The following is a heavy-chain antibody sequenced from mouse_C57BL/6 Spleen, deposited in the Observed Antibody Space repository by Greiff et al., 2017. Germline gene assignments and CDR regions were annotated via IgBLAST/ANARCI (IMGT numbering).Heavy chain of an antibody. D-gene: IGHD3-1*01. J-gene: IGHJ2*01. CDR2: ISDGGSYT. CDR3: ARDPASYYFDY. CDR1: GFTFSSYA. V-gene: IGHV5-4*01. Sequence: DVMLVESGGGLVKPGGSLKLSCAASGFTFSSYAMSWVRQTPEKRLEWVATISDGGSYTYYPDNVKGRFTISRDNAKNNLYLQMSHLKSEDTAMYYCARDPASYYFDYWGQGTTLTVSS.